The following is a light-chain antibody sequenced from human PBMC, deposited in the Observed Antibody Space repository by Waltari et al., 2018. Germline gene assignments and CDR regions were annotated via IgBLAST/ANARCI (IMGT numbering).Light chain of an antibody. CDR3: SSFTSTNTWV. Sequence: QSALTQPASVSGSPGQALTLSFTGTGSDIGGYNYVSWYQQHPGKAPKLLIYGVSSRSSGVSNRFSGSKSGYAASLTISGLQAEDEAHYYCSSFTSTNTWVFGGGTKLTVL. CDR2: GVS. J-gene: IGLJ3*02. V-gene: IGLV2-14*03. CDR1: GSDIGGYNY.